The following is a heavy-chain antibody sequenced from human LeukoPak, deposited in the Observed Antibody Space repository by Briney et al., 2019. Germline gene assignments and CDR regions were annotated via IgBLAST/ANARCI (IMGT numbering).Heavy chain of an antibody. CDR1: GFTVSSNY. V-gene: IGHV3-53*01. CDR2: IYSGGST. J-gene: IGHJ3*02. D-gene: IGHD3-22*01. Sequence: GGSLRLSCVASGFTVSSNYMSWVRQAPGKGLEWVSVIYSGGSTYYADSVKGRFTISRDNSKNTLYLQMNSLKAEDTAVYYCARDESSGYYVGGAFDIWGQGTMVTVSS. CDR3: ARDESSGYYVGGAFDI.